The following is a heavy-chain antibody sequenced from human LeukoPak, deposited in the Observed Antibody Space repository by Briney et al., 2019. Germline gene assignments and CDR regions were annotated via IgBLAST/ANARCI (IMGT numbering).Heavy chain of an antibody. CDR2: INPSGGST. CDR3: ARGRGDRITMVRGVSSFDY. V-gene: IGHV1-46*01. CDR1: GYTFTSYY. D-gene: IGHD3-10*01. J-gene: IGHJ4*02. Sequence: GASVKVSCKASGYTFTSYYMHWVRQAPGQGLEWMGIINPSGGSTSYAQKFQGRVTMTRDTSTSTVYMELSSLRSEDTAVYYCARGRGDRITMVRGVSSFDYWGQGTLVTVSS.